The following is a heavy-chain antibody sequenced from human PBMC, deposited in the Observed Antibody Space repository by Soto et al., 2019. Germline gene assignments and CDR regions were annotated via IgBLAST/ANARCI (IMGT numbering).Heavy chain of an antibody. J-gene: IGHJ5*02. CDR1: GGSISSGGYY. CDR3: AAEGPRRDGYNH. Sequence: SETLSLTCTVSGGSISSGGYYWTWIRQHPGKGLEWIGYIYYSGSTYYNTSLKSRVTISVDTSKNQFSLKLSSVTAADTAVYYCAAEGPRRDGYNHWGQGTLVTVSS. V-gene: IGHV4-31*03. CDR2: IYYSGST. D-gene: IGHD5-12*01.